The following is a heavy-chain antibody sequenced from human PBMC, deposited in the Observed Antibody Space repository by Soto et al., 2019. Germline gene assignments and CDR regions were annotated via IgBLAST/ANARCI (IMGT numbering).Heavy chain of an antibody. CDR3: ARGRYGDY. J-gene: IGHJ4*02. Sequence: QVHLVQSGAEVKKPGASVKVSCKGSGYAFTTYGITWVRQAPGQGLEWMGWISAHNGNTNYAQKLQGRVTVTRDTSTSTAYMELRSLESDDTAVYYCARGRYGDYWGQGALVTVSS. CDR1: GYAFTTYG. V-gene: IGHV1-18*01. CDR2: ISAHNGNT. D-gene: IGHD1-1*01.